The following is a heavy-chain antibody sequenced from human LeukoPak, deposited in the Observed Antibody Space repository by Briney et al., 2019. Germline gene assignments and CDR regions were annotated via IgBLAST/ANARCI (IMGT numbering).Heavy chain of an antibody. Sequence: GGSLRLSCAASRFTFSDYWMSWVRQAPGKGLGWVAYIKRDGSDIYYGDSVKGRFIISRDNAKNSLYLQMNSLRAEDTAVYYCARDPDYRGSQPHGYFDYWGQGTLVTVSS. J-gene: IGHJ4*02. CDR3: ARDPDYRGSQPHGYFDY. D-gene: IGHD3-16*01. V-gene: IGHV3-7*01. CDR1: RFTFSDYW. CDR2: IKRDGSDI.